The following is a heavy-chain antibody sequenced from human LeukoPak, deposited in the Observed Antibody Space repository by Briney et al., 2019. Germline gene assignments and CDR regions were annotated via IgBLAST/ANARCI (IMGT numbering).Heavy chain of an antibody. J-gene: IGHJ4*02. Sequence: ASVKVSCKTSGYTFTGYYMHWVRQAPGQGLEWMGWINPDSGGTNYAQKFQGRVTMTRDTSISTAYMELGRLRSDETAVYYCAPTRGSAWYFDYWGQGTLVTVSS. D-gene: IGHD6-19*01. V-gene: IGHV1-2*02. CDR1: GYTFTGYY. CDR2: INPDSGGT. CDR3: APTRGSAWYFDY.